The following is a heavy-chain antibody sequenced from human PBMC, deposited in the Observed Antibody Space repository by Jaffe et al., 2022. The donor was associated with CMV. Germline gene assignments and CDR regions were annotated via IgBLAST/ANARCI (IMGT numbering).Heavy chain of an antibody. CDR3: ARGSGSYYNAVHWFDP. Sequence: QIQLVQSGAEVKKPGASVKVSCKASGYTFTGYYMHWVRQAPGQGLEWMGWINPHSGGTYYSQKFHGRVTITRDTSISTAYMELSRLKSDDTAVYYCARGSGSYYNAVHWFDPWGQGTLVTVSS. CDR2: INPHSGGT. D-gene: IGHD3-10*01. J-gene: IGHJ5*02. CDR1: GYTFTGYY. V-gene: IGHV1-2*02.